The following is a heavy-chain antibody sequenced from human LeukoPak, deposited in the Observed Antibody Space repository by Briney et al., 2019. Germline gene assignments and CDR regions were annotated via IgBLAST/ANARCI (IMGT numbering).Heavy chain of an antibody. CDR2: IVVGSGNT. CDR1: GFTFTSSA. CDR3: AAGGSYYNPLFDY. Sequence: SVKVSCKASGFTFTSSAMQWVRQARGQRLEWIGWIVVGSGNTNYAQKFQERVTITRDMSTSTAYMELSSLRSEDTAVYYCAAGGSYYNPLFDYWGQGTLVTVSS. V-gene: IGHV1-58*02. J-gene: IGHJ4*02. D-gene: IGHD1-26*01.